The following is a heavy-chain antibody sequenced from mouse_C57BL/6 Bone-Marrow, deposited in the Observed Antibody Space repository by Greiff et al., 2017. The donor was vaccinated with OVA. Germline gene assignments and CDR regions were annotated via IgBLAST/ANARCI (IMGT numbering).Heavy chain of an antibody. V-gene: IGHV1-64*01. D-gene: IGHD2-1*01. CDR2: IHPISGST. CDR1: GYTFTSYW. CDR3: ASELWYFDY. J-gene: IGHJ2*01. Sequence: QVQLQQPGAELVKPGASVKLSCKASGYTFTSYWMHWVKQRPGKGLEWIGMIHPISGSTNYNEKFKSKATLTVDKSTSTAYMQLSSLTSEDSAVYYGASELWYFDYWGQGTTLTVSS.